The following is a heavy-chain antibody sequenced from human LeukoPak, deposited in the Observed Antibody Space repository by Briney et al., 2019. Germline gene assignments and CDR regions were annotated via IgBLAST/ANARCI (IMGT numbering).Heavy chain of an antibody. V-gene: IGHV3-33*06. CDR2: IWYDGSNK. CDR3: AKDEIAVAGSRWVY. D-gene: IGHD6-19*01. CDR1: GFTFSSYG. Sequence: PGGSLRLPCAASGFTFSSYGMHWVRQAPGKGLEWVAVIWYDGSNKYYADSVKGRFTISRDNSKNMLYLQMNSLRAEDTAVYYCAKDEIAVAGSRWVYWGQGTLVTVSS. J-gene: IGHJ4*02.